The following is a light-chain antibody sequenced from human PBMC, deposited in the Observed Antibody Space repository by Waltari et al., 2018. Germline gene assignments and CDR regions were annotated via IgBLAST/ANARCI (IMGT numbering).Light chain of an antibody. CDR1: QSVSRA. Sequence: EIVLTQSPGTLSLSPGDRVTLSCRASQSVSRALAWYQQKPGQAPMLLIYGASSRATGIPDRFSGSGSGTDFSLTISRLEPEDFAVYYCQHYVRLPVTFGQGTKVEIK. J-gene: IGKJ1*01. CDR2: GAS. CDR3: QHYVRLPVT. V-gene: IGKV3-20*01.